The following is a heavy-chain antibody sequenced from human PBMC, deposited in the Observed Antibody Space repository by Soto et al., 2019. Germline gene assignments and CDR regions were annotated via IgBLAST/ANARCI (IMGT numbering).Heavy chain of an antibody. Sequence: QAQLVQSGAEVKKPGASVNISCKASGYTFTNYGFIWVRQAPGHGLEWVGWISPYNGKTEYAQNLQGRVTMTRDKPTSTAYMELRSLRSDDTALYYFARDIYGGNCCDAFDIWGQGTMVPVSS. CDR3: ARDIYGGNCCDAFDI. J-gene: IGHJ3*02. D-gene: IGHD2-15*01. CDR1: GYTFTNYG. V-gene: IGHV1-18*01. CDR2: ISPYNGKT.